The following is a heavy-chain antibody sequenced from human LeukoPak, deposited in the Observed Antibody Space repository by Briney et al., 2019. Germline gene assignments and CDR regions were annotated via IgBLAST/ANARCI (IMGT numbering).Heavy chain of an antibody. Sequence: GRSLRLSCAASGFTFSSYVMHWVRQAPGKGLEWLAVISYEGTTKYYTDSVKGRFTISRDNSKNTLYLQMNSLRTEDTAVYYCARDRAWNYFDYWGQGTLVTVSS. CDR3: ARDRAWNYFDY. V-gene: IGHV3-30*04. CDR2: ISYEGTTK. CDR1: GFTFSSYV. J-gene: IGHJ4*02. D-gene: IGHD3-3*01.